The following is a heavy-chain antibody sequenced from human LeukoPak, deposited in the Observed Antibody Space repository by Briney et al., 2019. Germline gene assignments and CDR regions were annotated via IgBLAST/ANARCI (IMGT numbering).Heavy chain of an antibody. CDR3: ARVGGEFDYYDSSGYRDYYYYYYMDV. V-gene: IGHV7-4-1*02. D-gene: IGHD3-22*01. CDR2: INTNTGNP. CDR1: GYTFTSYA. J-gene: IGHJ6*03. Sequence: HGESLKISCKASGYTFTSYAMNWVRQAPGQGLEWMGWINTNTGNPTYAQGFTGRFVFSLDTSVSTAYLQISSLKAEDTAVYYCARVGGEFDYYDSSGYRDYYYYYYMDVWGKGTTVTVSS.